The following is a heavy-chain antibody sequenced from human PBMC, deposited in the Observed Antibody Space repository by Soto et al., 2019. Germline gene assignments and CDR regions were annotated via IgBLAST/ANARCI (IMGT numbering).Heavy chain of an antibody. D-gene: IGHD1-26*01. CDR2: AYYSGST. Sequence: SETLSLTCTVSGSSISHYYWSWIRQSPGKGLEWIGYAYYSGSTDYNPSLKSRVTMSVDTSKNQVSLNLTSVTAADTAVYFCARLRWETENNWFDPWGQGALVTVSS. CDR1: GSSISHYY. J-gene: IGHJ5*02. CDR3: ARLRWETENNWFDP. V-gene: IGHV4-59*08.